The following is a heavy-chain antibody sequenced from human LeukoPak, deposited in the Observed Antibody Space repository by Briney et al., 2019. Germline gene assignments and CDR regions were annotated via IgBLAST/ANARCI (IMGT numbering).Heavy chain of an antibody. V-gene: IGHV3-23*01. CDR3: AKETSDHRY. Sequence: PGVSLRLFCTASGLTFSNYAMIWVRQAPGKGLEWFLTITSSGSGNYHAAYVKGRFTITRENSKNTLFLQMNSLRAEDSAVYYCAKETSDHRYWGQGTLVTVAS. J-gene: IGHJ4*02. CDR2: ITSSGSGN. CDR1: GLTFSNYA. D-gene: IGHD6-6*01.